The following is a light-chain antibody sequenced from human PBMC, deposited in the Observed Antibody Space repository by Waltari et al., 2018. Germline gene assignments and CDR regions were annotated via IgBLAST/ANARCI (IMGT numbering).Light chain of an antibody. V-gene: IGKV3-11*01. CDR2: DAS. Sequence: ETVLTQSPATLSLSPGERATLSCTASQNVDSYLAWYQQKPGQPPRLLIYDASNRATGIPARFSGSGFGTDFTLTISSLEPEDFAVYYCQDRKNWPPITFGQGTRLEIK. J-gene: IGKJ5*01. CDR1: QNVDSY. CDR3: QDRKNWPPIT.